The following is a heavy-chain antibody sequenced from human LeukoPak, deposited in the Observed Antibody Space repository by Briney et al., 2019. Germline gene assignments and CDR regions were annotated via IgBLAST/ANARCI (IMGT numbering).Heavy chain of an antibody. CDR1: GGSFSDYY. J-gene: IGHJ4*02. CDR2: INHSGST. V-gene: IGHV4-34*01. CDR3: ARHRGSSSNFDY. D-gene: IGHD6-6*01. Sequence: SETLSLTCAVYGGSFSDYYWSWIRQPPGRGLEWIGEINHSGSTNYNPSLKSRVTISADTSKNQFSLKLSSVTAADTAVYYCARHRGSSSNFDYWGQGTLVTVSS.